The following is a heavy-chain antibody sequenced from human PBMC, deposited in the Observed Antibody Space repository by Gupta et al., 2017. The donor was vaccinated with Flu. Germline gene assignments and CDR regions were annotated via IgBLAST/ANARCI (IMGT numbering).Heavy chain of an antibody. D-gene: IGHD5-12*01. Sequence: EVRLVESGGALIQPGGSLTLSCATSGFAFSSYWMHWVRQAPGKGLMWISRISAGGTRTHYADSVKGRFTISRDNAKSTLFLQMNSLRAEDTAIYYCARDPPDLVAKPRDYWGQGTLVTVSS. V-gene: IGHV3-74*01. J-gene: IGHJ4*02. CDR3: ARDPPDLVAKPRDY. CDR2: ISAGGTRT. CDR1: GFAFSSYW.